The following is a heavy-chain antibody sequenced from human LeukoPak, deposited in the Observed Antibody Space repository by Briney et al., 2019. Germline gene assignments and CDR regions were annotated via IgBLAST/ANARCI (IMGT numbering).Heavy chain of an antibody. CDR3: AREPTSGREPTSGRPLDY. CDR1: GGSISGYF. D-gene: IGHD5-12*01. J-gene: IGHJ4*02. CDR2: IYSSGSN. V-gene: IGHV4-4*07. Sequence: SETLSLTCTVSGGSISGYFWSWIRQPARKGPDWNGRIYSSGSNNYNPSLKSRVTMSLDTSKNHLSLNLSSVTAADTAVYYCAREPTSGREPTSGRPLDYWGQGTLVTVSS.